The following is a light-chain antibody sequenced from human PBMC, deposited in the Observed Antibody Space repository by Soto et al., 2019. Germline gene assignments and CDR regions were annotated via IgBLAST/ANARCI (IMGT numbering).Light chain of an antibody. J-gene: IGKJ1*01. Sequence: EIVLTQSPATLSLSPGERATLSCRASQSVSSYLAWYQQKPGQVPRLVIYDASNRATGIPGRFSGSGSGTDFTLTISSLEPEDFGVYYCEQRSSWPRTFGQGNQVEIK. CDR2: DAS. V-gene: IGKV3-11*01. CDR1: QSVSSY. CDR3: EQRSSWPRT.